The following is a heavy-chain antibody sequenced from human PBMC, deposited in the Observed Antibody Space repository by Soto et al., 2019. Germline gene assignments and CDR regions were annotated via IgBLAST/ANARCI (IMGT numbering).Heavy chain of an antibody. V-gene: IGHV4-59*01. CDR3: ARDRSSSGNYYFDY. D-gene: IGHD3-10*01. Sequence: SETLSLTCTFSGGSICSYYVSWIRQHPEKGLEWIGYIYYNGTTNYNPALKNRVTISVDTSKNQFSLKLGSVTAADTAVYYCARDRSSSGNYYFDYWGQGTLVTVSS. CDR2: IYYNGTT. J-gene: IGHJ4*02. CDR1: GGSICSYY.